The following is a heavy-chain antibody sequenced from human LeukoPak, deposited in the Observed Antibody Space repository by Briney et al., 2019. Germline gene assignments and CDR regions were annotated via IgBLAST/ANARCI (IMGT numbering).Heavy chain of an antibody. V-gene: IGHV3-23*01. Sequence: PGGSLRLSCAASGFTFSSYAMSWVRQAPGKGLEWVSAISGSGDSTYYADSVQGRFTISRDNFKNTLYLQMNSLRAEGTAVYYCAKDKSQWLVGTLGYWGQGTLVTVSS. D-gene: IGHD6-19*01. CDR3: AKDKSQWLVGTLGY. CDR2: ISGSGDST. CDR1: GFTFSSYA. J-gene: IGHJ4*02.